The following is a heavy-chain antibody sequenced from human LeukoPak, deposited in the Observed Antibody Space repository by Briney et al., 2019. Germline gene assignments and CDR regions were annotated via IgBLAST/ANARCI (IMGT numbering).Heavy chain of an antibody. Sequence: SVKVSCKASGGTFSSYAISWVRQAPGQGLEWMGGIIPIFGTANYAQKFQGRVTITADKSTSTAYMELSSLRSEDTAVYYCARLVIREDIVVVPAAPWGQGTLVTVSS. CDR3: ARLVIREDIVVVPAAP. CDR2: IIPIFGTA. CDR1: GGTFSSYA. J-gene: IGHJ5*02. D-gene: IGHD2-2*01. V-gene: IGHV1-69*06.